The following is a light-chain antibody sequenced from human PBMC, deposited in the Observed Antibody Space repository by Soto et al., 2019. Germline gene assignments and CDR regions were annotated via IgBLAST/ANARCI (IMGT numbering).Light chain of an antibody. CDR2: KVS. V-gene: IGKV2-30*01. Sequence: DVVMTQSPLSLPVTLGQPASISCRSSQSLAYSDGNTYLNWFQQRPGQSPRRLIYKVSNRDSGVPDRCSGSGSGTDFTLKISRVEAEDVGVYYCIQGTHWPPYTFGQGIKLEIK. J-gene: IGKJ2*01. CDR3: IQGTHWPPYT. CDR1: QSLAYSDGNTY.